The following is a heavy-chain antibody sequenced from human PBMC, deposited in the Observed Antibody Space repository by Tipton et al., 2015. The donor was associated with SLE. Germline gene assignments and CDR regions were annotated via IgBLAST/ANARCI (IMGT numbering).Heavy chain of an antibody. CDR1: GGSISSRSYD. CDR2: IYHSGSI. V-gene: IGHV4-39*07. D-gene: IGHD3-22*01. CDR3: ARDRDYYDSSGLLLEGFDV. J-gene: IGHJ3*01. Sequence: TLSLTCTVSGGSISSRSYDWGWIRQPPGKGLEWIGSIYHSGSIYYNPSFESRVTLSIDTSKNQFSLKLTSVTAADTAVYYCARDRDYYDSSGLLLEGFDVWGQGTMVTVSS.